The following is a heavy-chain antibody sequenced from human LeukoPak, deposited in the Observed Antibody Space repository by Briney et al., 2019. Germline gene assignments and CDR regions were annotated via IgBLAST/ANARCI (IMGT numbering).Heavy chain of an antibody. CDR2: IYHSGST. J-gene: IGHJ4*02. CDR3: ARSYSSWYSYFDY. V-gene: IGHV4-59*01. D-gene: IGHD6-13*01. CDR1: GGSISSYY. Sequence: SETLSLTCTVSGGSISSYYWSWIRQPPGKGLEWIGYIYHSGSTNYNPSLKSRVTISVDTSKNQFSLKLSSVTAADTAVYYCARSYSSWYSYFDYWGQGTLVTVSS.